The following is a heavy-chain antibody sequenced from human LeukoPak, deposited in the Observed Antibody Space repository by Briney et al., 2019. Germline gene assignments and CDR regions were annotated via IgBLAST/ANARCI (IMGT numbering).Heavy chain of an antibody. CDR2: ISGSGSDI. CDR1: GFPFSDYY. Sequence: GGSLRLSCSASGFPFSDYYMSWIRQSPGKGLEWVSYISGSGSDIYYADSVKGRFTISRDNAKNSLYLQLTSLRAEDTAVYYCATRYCTISACRASSYKSFDVWGKGTTVTVSS. V-gene: IGHV3-11*04. J-gene: IGHJ6*04. D-gene: IGHD2-8*01. CDR3: ATRYCTISACRASSYKSFDV.